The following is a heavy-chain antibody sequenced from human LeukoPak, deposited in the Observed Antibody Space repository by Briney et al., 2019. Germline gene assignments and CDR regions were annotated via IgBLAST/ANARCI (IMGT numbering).Heavy chain of an antibody. CDR2: ISSSSSYI. CDR3: ARWASSSSLFDY. V-gene: IGHV3-21*01. CDR1: GFTFSSYS. D-gene: IGHD6-6*01. J-gene: IGHJ4*02. Sequence: GGSLRLSCAASGFTFSSYSMNWVRQAPGKGLGWVSSISSSSSYIYYADSVKGRFTISRDNAKNSLYLQMNSLRAEDTAVYYCARWASSSSLFDYWGQGTLVTVSS.